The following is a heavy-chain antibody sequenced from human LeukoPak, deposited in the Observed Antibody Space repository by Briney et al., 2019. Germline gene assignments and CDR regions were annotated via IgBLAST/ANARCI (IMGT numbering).Heavy chain of an antibody. CDR3: AKAPSLPFGGIDY. Sequence: GGSLRLSCAASGFTFSSYAMSWVRQAPGKGLEWVSTISGGGGTTKYADSVKGRFTISRDNSKNTLYLQMNSLRAEDTAVYYCAKAPSLPFGGIDYWGQGTLVTVSS. D-gene: IGHD3-3*01. J-gene: IGHJ4*02. CDR1: GFTFSSYA. V-gene: IGHV3-23*01. CDR2: ISGGGGTT.